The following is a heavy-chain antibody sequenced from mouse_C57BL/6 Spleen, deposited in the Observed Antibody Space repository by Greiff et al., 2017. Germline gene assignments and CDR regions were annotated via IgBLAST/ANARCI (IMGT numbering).Heavy chain of an antibody. Sequence: VQLQQSGPELVKPGASVKIPCKASGYTFTDYNMDWVKQSHGKSLEWIGDINPNNGGTIYNQKFKGKATLTVDKSSSTAYMQLRSLTSEDTAVYYCARIYYGNYDAMDDWGKGTSVTVSS. CDR3: ARIYYGNYDAMDD. CDR2: INPNNGGT. J-gene: IGHJ4*01. CDR1: GYTFTDYN. V-gene: IGHV1-18*01. D-gene: IGHD2-1*01.